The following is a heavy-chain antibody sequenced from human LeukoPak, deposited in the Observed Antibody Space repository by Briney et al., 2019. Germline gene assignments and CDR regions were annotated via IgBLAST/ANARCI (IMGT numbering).Heavy chain of an antibody. CDR2: ISWNSGSI. CDR3: AKDYYDSSGYYTLYYYYYYMDV. CDR1: GFTFDDYA. J-gene: IGHJ6*03. Sequence: GGSLRLSCAASGFTFDDYAMHWVRQAPGKGLEWVSGISWNSGSIGYADSVKGRFTISRDNAENSLYLQMNSLRAEDTAVYYCAKDYYDSSGYYTLYYYYYYMDVWGKGTTVTISS. V-gene: IGHV3-9*01. D-gene: IGHD3-22*01.